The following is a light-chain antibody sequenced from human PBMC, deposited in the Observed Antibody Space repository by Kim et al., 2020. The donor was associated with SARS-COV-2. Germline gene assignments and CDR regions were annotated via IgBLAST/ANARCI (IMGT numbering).Light chain of an antibody. Sequence: SVALGQTARITCGGNNIGSKNVNWYQQKPGQAPVLVIYRDSNRPSGIPERFSGSNSGNTATLTISRAQAGDEADCYCQVWDSSTVVFGGGTQLTVL. CDR2: RDS. CDR3: QVWDSSTVV. J-gene: IGLJ2*01. V-gene: IGLV3-9*01. CDR1: NIGSKN.